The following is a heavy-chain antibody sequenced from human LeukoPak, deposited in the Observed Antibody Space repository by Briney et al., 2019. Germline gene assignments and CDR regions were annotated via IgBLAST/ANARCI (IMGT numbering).Heavy chain of an antibody. CDR3: AKPGFYGSGARGYYMDV. V-gene: IGHV3-23*01. J-gene: IGHJ6*03. D-gene: IGHD3-10*01. CDR2: VNAGGSDT. CDR1: GFTFSSFA. Sequence: GGSLRLSCAASGFTFSSFAMTWVRQAPGKGLEWVSAVNAGGSDTFHADSVRGRFTISRDNSKNTLYLQMNSLRAEDTAVYYCAKPGFYGSGARGYYMDVWGKGTTVTVSS.